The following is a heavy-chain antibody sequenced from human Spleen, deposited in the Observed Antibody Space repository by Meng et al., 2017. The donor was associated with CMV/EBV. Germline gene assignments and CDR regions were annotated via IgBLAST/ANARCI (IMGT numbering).Heavy chain of an antibody. D-gene: IGHD3-3*01. CDR3: ASGSYDFWSGYYGAFY. CDR2: IKEDGGEK. Sequence: GESLKISCAASGFTFSNFWMSWVRQAPGKGLEWVANIKEDGGEKYYVDSVRGRFTVSRDNAKNSLYLQMNSLRAEDTAVYYCASGSYDFWSGYYGAFYWGQGTLVTVSS. J-gene: IGHJ1*01. V-gene: IGHV3-7*01. CDR1: GFTFSNFW.